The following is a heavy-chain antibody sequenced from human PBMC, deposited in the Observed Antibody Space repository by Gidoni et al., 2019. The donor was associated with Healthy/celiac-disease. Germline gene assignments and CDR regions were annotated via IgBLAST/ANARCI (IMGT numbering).Heavy chain of an antibody. J-gene: IGHJ4*02. Sequence: EVQLVESGGGLVQPGGSLRLSCAASGFTVSSTYMSWVRPAPGKGLEWVSVIYSGGSTYYADSVKGRLTISRDNSKNTLYLQMNSLRAEDTAVYYCAREVSYGWYDYWGQGTLVTVSS. D-gene: IGHD4-17*01. CDR2: IYSGGST. CDR3: AREVSYGWYDY. V-gene: IGHV3-66*01. CDR1: GFTVSSTY.